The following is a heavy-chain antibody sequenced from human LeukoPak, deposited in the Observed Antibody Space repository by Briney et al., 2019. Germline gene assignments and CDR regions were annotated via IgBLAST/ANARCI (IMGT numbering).Heavy chain of an antibody. CDR3: ARAYPTTVTPIDY. CDR1: GYSISSGYY. V-gene: IGHV4-38-2*02. Sequence: SETLSLTCTVSGYSISSGYYWGWIRQPPGKGLEWIGSIYYSGSTYYNPSLKSRVTISVDTSKNQFSLKLSSVTAADTAVYYCARAYPTTVTPIDYWGQGTLVTVSS. J-gene: IGHJ4*02. CDR2: IYYSGST. D-gene: IGHD4-11*01.